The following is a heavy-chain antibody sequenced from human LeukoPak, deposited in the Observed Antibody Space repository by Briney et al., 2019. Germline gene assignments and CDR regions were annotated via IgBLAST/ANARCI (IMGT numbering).Heavy chain of an antibody. J-gene: IGHJ4*02. CDR3: VRDSSASY. CDR1: GFTFSSHW. V-gene: IGHV3-74*01. CDR2: INTDGSFT. Sequence: PGGSLRLSCAASGFTFSSHWMHWVRQAPGKGLVGVSRINTDGSFTSYADSVKGRFTISRDNAKNTLYLQMSSLRAEDTAVYYCVRDSSASYWGQGTLVTVSS. D-gene: IGHD3-22*01.